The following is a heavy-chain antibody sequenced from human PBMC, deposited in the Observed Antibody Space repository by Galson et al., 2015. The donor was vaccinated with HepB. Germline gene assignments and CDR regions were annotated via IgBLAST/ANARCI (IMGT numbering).Heavy chain of an antibody. V-gene: IGHV4-4*07. Sequence: ETLSLTCTVSGGSMRNYYWNWIRQPAGKGLEWIGRIYTSGSTNYNPSLKSRVTMSVDTSKNQFSLKLNSVTAADTAVYYCAREGFPFSFDPWGQGTLVTVSS. CDR1: GGSMRNYY. CDR2: IYTSGST. CDR3: AREGFPFSFDP. J-gene: IGHJ5*02.